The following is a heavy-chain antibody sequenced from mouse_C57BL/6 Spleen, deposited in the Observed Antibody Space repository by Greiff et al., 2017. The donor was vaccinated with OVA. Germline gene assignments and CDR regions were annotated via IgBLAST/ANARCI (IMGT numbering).Heavy chain of an antibody. D-gene: IGHD1-1*01. Sequence: EVKLRESGPVLVKPGASVKMSCKASGYTFTDYYMNWVKQSHGKSLEWIGVINPYNGGTSYNQKFKGKATLTVDKSSSTAYMELNSLTSEDSAVYYCAIITTVEYYAMDYWGQGTSVTVSS. V-gene: IGHV1-19*01. CDR2: INPYNGGT. CDR1: GYTFTDYY. CDR3: AIITTVEYYAMDY. J-gene: IGHJ4*01.